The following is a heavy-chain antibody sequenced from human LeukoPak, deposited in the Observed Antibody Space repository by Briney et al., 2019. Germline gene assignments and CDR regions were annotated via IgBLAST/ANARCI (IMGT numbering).Heavy chain of an antibody. V-gene: IGHV1-3*01. J-gene: IGHJ6*02. Sequence: ASVKVSCKSSGYTFTGYYIHWVRQAPGQRLEWMGWINAGNGNTKYSQKFQGRVTITRDTSASTAYMELSSLRSEDTAVYYCAREPYDISGYALDVWGQGTTVTVSS. D-gene: IGHD3-22*01. CDR3: AREPYDISGYALDV. CDR1: GYTFTGYY. CDR2: INAGNGNT.